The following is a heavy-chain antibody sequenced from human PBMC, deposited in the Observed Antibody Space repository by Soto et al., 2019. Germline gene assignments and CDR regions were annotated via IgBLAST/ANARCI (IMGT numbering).Heavy chain of an antibody. D-gene: IGHD3-16*01. CDR3: ARELYLGAFDI. CDR2: IYSGGST. V-gene: IGHV3-66*01. Sequence: EVQLVESGGGLVQPGWSLRLSCAASGFTVSSNYMSWVRQAPGKGLEWVSVIYSGGSTYYADSVKGRFTISRDNSKNTLYLQMNSLRAEDTAVYYCARELYLGAFDIWGQGTMVTVSS. J-gene: IGHJ3*02. CDR1: GFTVSSNY.